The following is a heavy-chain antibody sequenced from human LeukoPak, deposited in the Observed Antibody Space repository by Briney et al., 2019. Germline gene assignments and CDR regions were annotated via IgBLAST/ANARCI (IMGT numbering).Heavy chain of an antibody. CDR2: ISTLSSTI. D-gene: IGHD3-10*01. V-gene: IGHV3-48*02. CDR3: ARHGSGFNY. J-gene: IGHJ4*02. Sequence: GGSLRLSCAGSGFTFSSYSMNWVRQAPGKGLEWVAYISTLSSTIYYADSVKDRFTISRDNAKNSLYLQTNSLRDEDTAVYYCARHGSGFNYWGRGALVTVSS. CDR1: GFTFSSYS.